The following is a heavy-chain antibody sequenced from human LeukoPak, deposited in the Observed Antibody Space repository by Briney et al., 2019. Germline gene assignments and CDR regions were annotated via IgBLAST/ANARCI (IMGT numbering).Heavy chain of an antibody. Sequence: GSLRLSCAASGFTFSSYAMSWIRQPPGKGLEWIGEINHSGSTNYNPSLKSRVTISVDTSKNQFSLKLSSVTAADTAVYYCARDTIRAPMANLDFDYWGQGTLVTVSS. V-gene: IGHV4-34*01. J-gene: IGHJ4*02. D-gene: IGHD5-24*01. CDR1: GFTFSSYA. CDR2: INHSGST. CDR3: ARDTIRAPMANLDFDY.